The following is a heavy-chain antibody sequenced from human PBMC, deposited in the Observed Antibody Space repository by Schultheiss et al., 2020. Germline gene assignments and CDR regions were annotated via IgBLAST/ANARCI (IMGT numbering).Heavy chain of an antibody. V-gene: IGHV4-34*01. CDR1: GGSFSGYY. D-gene: IGHD2-15*01. CDR3: ARGLYCSGGSCYSGWFDP. J-gene: IGHJ5*02. CDR2: INHSGST. Sequence: GSLRLSCAVYGGSFSGYYWSWIRQPPGKGLEWIGEINHSGSTNYNPSLKSRVTISVDTSKNQFSLKLSSVTAADTAVYYCARGLYCSGGSCYSGWFDPWGQGTLVTVSS.